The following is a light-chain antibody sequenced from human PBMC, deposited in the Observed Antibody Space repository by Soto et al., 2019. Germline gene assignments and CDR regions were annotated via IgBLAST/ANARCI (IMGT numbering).Light chain of an antibody. J-gene: IGLJ2*01. CDR2: EVS. V-gene: IGLV2-8*01. CDR3: SSYAGSNNLGVV. CDR1: SSDVGGYNF. Sequence: QSALTQPPSASGSPGQSVTISCTGTSSDVGGYNFVSWYQQLPGKAPKLMLYEVSKRPSGVPDPFSGSKSGNTASLTVSGLQAEDEADYYCSSYAGSNNLGVVFGGGTKLTVL.